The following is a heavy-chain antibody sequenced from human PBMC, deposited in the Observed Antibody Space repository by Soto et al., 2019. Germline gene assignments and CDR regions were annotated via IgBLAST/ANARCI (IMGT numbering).Heavy chain of an antibody. Sequence: VQLVESGGGLVKPGGSLRLSCAASGFTFSSYSMNWVRQAPGKGLEWVSSISSSSSYIYYADSVKGRFTISRDNAKNSLYLQMNSLRAEDTAVYYCARDKRAGRNEFYGMDVWGQGTTVTVSS. V-gene: IGHV3-21*01. J-gene: IGHJ6*02. D-gene: IGHD1-1*01. CDR3: ARDKRAGRNEFYGMDV. CDR1: GFTFSSYS. CDR2: ISSSSSYI.